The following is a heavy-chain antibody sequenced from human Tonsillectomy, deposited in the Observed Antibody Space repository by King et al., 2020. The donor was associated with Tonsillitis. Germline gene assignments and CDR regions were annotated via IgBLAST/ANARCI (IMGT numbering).Heavy chain of an antibody. J-gene: IGHJ4*02. CDR3: ARRNIVPSSLGFDY. D-gene: IGHD5-12*01. Sequence: QLQESGPGLVKPSETLSLTCTVSGGSISSSSYYWGWIRQPPGKGLEWIGSIYYSGSTYYNPSLKSRLTISVDTSKNQFSLKLSSVTAADTAVYYCARRNIVPSSLGFDYWGQGTLVTVSS. CDR2: IYYSGST. CDR1: GGSISSSSYY. V-gene: IGHV4-39*07.